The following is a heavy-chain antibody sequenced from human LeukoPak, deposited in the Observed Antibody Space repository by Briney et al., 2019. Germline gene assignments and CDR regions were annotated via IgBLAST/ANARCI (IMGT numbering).Heavy chain of an antibody. CDR3: ARAFLPYCSSTSCYYFDY. CDR1: GGTFSSYA. D-gene: IGHD2-2*01. V-gene: IGHV1-69*13. CDR2: IVTIFGTA. J-gene: IGHJ4*02. Sequence: ASVKVSCKASGGTFSSYAISWVLQAPGQGLEWMGGIVTIFGTANYAQKFQGRVTITADESTSTAYMELSSLRSEDTAVYYCARAFLPYCSSTSCYYFDYWGQGTLVTVSS.